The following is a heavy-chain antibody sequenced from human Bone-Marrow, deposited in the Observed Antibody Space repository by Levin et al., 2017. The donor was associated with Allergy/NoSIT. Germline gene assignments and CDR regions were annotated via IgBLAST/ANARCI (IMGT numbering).Heavy chain of an antibody. D-gene: IGHD3-22*01. Sequence: GGSLRLSCPMSGFTFDAYWMTWVRQAPGKGLEWVASIQLEGRETYYVDSVKGRFTISRDNARSTLYLQMNSLRAEDTAVYYCARIYDSSGYYSGVGVFDIWGQGTTVTVSS. V-gene: IGHV3-7*01. J-gene: IGHJ3*02. CDR2: IQLEGRET. CDR1: GFTFDAYW. CDR3: ARIYDSSGYYSGVGVFDI.